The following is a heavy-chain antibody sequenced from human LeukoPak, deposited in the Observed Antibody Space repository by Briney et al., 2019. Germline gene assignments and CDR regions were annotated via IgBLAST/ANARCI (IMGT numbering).Heavy chain of an antibody. J-gene: IGHJ4*02. V-gene: IGHV3-23*01. D-gene: IGHD3-10*01. Sequence: GGSLRLSCAASGFTFSSYAMSWVRQAPGKGLEWVTAISGSGGSTYYADSVKGRFTISRDNSKNTLYLQMNSLRAEDTAVYYCAAWGYPKRYYYGSGSYPSRGQGTLVTVSS. CDR1: GFTFSSYA. CDR2: ISGSGGST. CDR3: AAWGYPKRYYYGSGSYPS.